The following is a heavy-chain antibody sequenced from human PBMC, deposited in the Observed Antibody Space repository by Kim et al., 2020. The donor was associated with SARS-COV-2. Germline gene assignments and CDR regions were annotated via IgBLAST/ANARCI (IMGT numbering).Heavy chain of an antibody. CDR3: ATDTAMVYYYYYGMDV. CDR2: IGRSGSTL. D-gene: IGHD5-18*01. Sequence: GREGVSYIGRSGSTLYYANSVKGRFTISRDNAKNSLYLQMNSLRAEDTAVYYCATDTAMVYYYYYGMDVWGQGTTVTVSS. J-gene: IGHJ6*02. V-gene: IGHV3-11*01.